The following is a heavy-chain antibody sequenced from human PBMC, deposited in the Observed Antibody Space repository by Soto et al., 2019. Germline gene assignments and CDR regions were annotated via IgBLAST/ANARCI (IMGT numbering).Heavy chain of an antibody. J-gene: IGHJ6*02. CDR2: ISYDGSNK. CDR1: GFTFSSYA. D-gene: IGHD3-22*01. V-gene: IGHV3-30-3*01. CDR3: AVDYYDSSGYYSYYYGMDV. Sequence: GGSLRLSCAASGFTFSSYAMHWVRQAPGKGPEWVAVISYDGSNKYYADSVKGRFTISRDNSKNTLYLQMNSLRAEDTAVYYCAVDYYDSSGYYSYYYGMDVWGQGTTVTVSS.